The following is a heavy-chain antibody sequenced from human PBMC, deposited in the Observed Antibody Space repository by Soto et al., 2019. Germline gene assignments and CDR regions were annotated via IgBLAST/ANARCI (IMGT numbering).Heavy chain of an antibody. CDR3: ARKSERDCHSGGGCFSLDV. D-gene: IGHD2-15*01. V-gene: IGHV1-69*01. Sequence: QVQLVQSGAEVKKPGSSLKVSCKVFGETLNSNPIGWVRQAPGQGLEWVGGIVPLSDRTNYAQELQGRVTVTADGSTSTVYMELSNLKSDDTAVYYCARKSERDCHSGGGCFSLDVWGQGSLITVSS. CDR1: GETLNSNP. J-gene: IGHJ4*02. CDR2: IVPLSDRT.